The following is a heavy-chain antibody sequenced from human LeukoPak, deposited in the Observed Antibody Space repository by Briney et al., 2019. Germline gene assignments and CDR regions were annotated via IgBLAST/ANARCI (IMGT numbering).Heavy chain of an antibody. D-gene: IGHD3-10*01. Sequence: SETLSLTCTVSGGSISRYYWSWIRQPPGKGLEWIGYIYYSGSTNYNPSLKSRVTISVDTSKNQFSLKLSSVTAADTAVYYCARLWFGDNYFDYWGQGTLVTVSS. CDR1: GGSISRYY. J-gene: IGHJ4*02. CDR3: ARLWFGDNYFDY. CDR2: IYYSGST. V-gene: IGHV4-59*01.